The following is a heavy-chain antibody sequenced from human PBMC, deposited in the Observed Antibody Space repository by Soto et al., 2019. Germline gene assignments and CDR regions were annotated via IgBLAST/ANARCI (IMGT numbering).Heavy chain of an antibody. V-gene: IGHV4-59*01. D-gene: IGHD3-16*01. J-gene: IGHJ5*02. CDR2: IYSSGST. Sequence: SETLSLTCSVSGVPINNFYWSWIRQSPGRGLEWIGYIYSSGSTNYNPSLKSRVTMSLDASKNQLSLKLTSVTAADTAVYYCARDLNLAVAGSLINWFDPWGQGTLVTVSS. CDR1: GVPINNFY. CDR3: ARDLNLAVAGSLINWFDP.